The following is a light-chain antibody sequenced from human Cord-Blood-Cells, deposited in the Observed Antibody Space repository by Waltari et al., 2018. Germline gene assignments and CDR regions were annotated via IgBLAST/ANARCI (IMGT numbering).Light chain of an antibody. V-gene: IGKV1-39*01. Sequence: DIQMTQSPSCLSASVGDRVTITCRASQSISSYLNWYQQKPGKAPKLLIYAASSLQSGVPSRFSGSGSGTDFTLTISSLQPEDFATDYCQQSYSTPYSFGQGTKLEIK. CDR2: AAS. CDR3: QQSYSTPYS. CDR1: QSISSY. J-gene: IGKJ2*03.